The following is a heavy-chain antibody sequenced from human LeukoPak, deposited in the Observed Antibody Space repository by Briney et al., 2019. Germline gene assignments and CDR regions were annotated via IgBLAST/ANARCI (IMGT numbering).Heavy chain of an antibody. D-gene: IGHD3-10*01. J-gene: IGHJ6*03. CDR1: GFTFSSYW. CDR3: ASRRMGYYGSGSYYYCYYYMDV. CDR2: IKQDGSEK. V-gene: IGHV3-7*01. Sequence: GGSLRLSCAAYGFTFSSYWMSWVRQAPGKGLEWVANIKQDGSEKYYVDSVKGRLTISRDNAKNSLYLQMNSLRAEDTAVYYCASRRMGYYGSGSYYYCYYYMDVWGKGTTVTVS.